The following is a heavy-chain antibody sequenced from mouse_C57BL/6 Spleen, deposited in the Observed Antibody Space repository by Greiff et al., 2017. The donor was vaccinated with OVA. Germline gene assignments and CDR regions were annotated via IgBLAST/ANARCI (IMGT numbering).Heavy chain of an antibody. CDR1: GYTFTSYW. V-gene: IGHV1-74*01. D-gene: IGHD1-1*01. J-gene: IGHJ3*01. CDR3: AKFSYYDSSPWFAY. CDR2: IHPSDSDT. Sequence: QVQLQQPGAELVKPGASVKVSCKASGYTFTSYWMHWVKQRPGQGLEWIGRIHPSDSDTNYNQKFKGKATLTVDKSSSTAYMQLSSLTSEDSAVYYCAKFSYYDSSPWFAYWGQGTLVTVSA.